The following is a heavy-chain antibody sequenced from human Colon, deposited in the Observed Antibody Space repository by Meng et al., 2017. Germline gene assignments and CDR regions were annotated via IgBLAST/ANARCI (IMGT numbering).Heavy chain of an antibody. J-gene: IGHJ4*02. V-gene: IGHV3-23*01. Sequence: GESLKISCAASGFTFSTYALNWVRQAPGQGLEWVATIRSSGGKTQYADSVKGRFTISRDISKKTLYLQMNSLRADDTATYYCAKSATCAGGTCYSSPNDWGQGTVVTVSS. CDR2: IRSSGGKT. CDR3: AKSATCAGGTCYSSPND. CDR1: GFTFSTYA. D-gene: IGHD2-15*01.